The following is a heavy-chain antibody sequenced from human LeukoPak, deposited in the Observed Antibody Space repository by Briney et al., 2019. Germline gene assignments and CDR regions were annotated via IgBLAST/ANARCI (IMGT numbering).Heavy chain of an antibody. CDR1: GGSFSGYY. CDR2: INHSGST. CDR3: ARGGESSGWSFDY. Sequence: SETLSLTCAVYGGSFSGYYRSWIRQPPGKGLEWIGEINHSGSTNYNPSLKSRVTISVDTSKNQFSLKLSSVTAADTAVYYCARGGESSGWSFDYWGQGTLVTVSS. V-gene: IGHV4-34*01. J-gene: IGHJ4*02. D-gene: IGHD6-19*01.